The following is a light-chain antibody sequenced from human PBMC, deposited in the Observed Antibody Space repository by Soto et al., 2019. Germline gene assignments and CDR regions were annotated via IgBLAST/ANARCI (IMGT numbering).Light chain of an antibody. CDR3: QRYNNWPLT. CDR1: QSLSSN. CDR2: GAS. J-gene: IGKJ4*01. Sequence: EIVMTQSPATLSVSPGDRATLSCRASQSLSSNLAWYQQKPGQAPRLLIYGASNRATGIPDRFSGSGSGTDFTLTISRLEPEDFAVYYCQRYNNWPLTFGGGTKVDIK. V-gene: IGKV3D-15*01.